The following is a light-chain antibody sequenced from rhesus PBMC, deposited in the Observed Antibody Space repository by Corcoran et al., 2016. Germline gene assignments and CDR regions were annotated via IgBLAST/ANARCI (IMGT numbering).Light chain of an antibody. CDR2: KAS. Sequence: DIQMTQSPSSLSASVGDRVTITCRASENVNHYLNWYQQKSGKAPKLLIYKASTLQSGVPSRLSGSGSGTDDTFTISSLQPEDVATYYCQHCYDTPLTFGGGTKVELK. V-gene: IGKV1-74*01. J-gene: IGKJ4*01. CDR3: QHCYDTPLT. CDR1: ENVNHY.